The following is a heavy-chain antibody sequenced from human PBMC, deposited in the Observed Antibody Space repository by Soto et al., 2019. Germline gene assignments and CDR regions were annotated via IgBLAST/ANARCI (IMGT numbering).Heavy chain of an antibody. V-gene: IGHV4-39*07. D-gene: IGHD3-10*01. CDR1: GGSIGTSGYY. Sequence: SETLSLTCTVSGGSIGTSGYYWGWIRQPPGKGLEWIGNIHYSGSASYSPSLKSRVTISVGTSKNQFSLNLTSVTAADTAVYYCAREPHLLIWFGELHYWGRGTLVTVSS. CDR3: AREPHLLIWFGELHY. J-gene: IGHJ4*02. CDR2: IHYSGSA.